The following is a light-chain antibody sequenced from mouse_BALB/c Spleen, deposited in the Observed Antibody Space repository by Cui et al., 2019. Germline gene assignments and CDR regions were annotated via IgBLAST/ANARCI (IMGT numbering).Light chain of an antibody. J-gene: IGKJ2*01. CDR1: ENIYSY. Sequence: DIQMTQSPASLSASVGETVTITCRASENIYSYLAWYQQKQGKSPQLLVYNAETLAEGVPSGFSGSGSGAQFSLKINSLLPEDVGSYYCQHHYGTPYTFGGGTKLEIK. V-gene: IGKV12-44*01. CDR2: NAE. CDR3: QHHYGTPYT.